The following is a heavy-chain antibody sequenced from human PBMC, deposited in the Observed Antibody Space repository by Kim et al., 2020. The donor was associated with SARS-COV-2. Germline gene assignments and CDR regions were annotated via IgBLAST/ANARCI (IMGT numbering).Heavy chain of an antibody. J-gene: IGHJ4*02. V-gene: IGHV3-30*04. CDR3: ARDGEYSYGYYFDY. D-gene: IGHD5-18*01. CDR1: GFTFSSYA. Sequence: GGSLRLSCAASGFTFSSYAMHWVRQAPGKGLEWVAVISYDGSNKYYADSVKGRFTISRDNSKNTLYLQMNSLRAEDTAVYYCARDGEYSYGYYFDYWGQGTLVTVSS. CDR2: ISYDGSNK.